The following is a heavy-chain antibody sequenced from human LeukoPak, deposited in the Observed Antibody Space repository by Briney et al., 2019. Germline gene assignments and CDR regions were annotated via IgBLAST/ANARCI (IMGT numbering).Heavy chain of an antibody. CDR2: ISGSGGST. CDR1: GFTFSSYA. D-gene: IGHD3-3*01. Sequence: GGSLRLSCAASGFTFSSYAMSWVRQAPGKGLEWVSAISGSGGSTYYADSVKGRFTISRDNSKNTLYPQMNSLRAEDTAVYYCAKRPLYYDFWSGYYDYWGQGTLVTVSS. CDR3: AKRPLYYDFWSGYYDY. J-gene: IGHJ4*02. V-gene: IGHV3-23*01.